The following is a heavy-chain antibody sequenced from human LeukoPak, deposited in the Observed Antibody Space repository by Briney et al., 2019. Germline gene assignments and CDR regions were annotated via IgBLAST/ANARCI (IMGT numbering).Heavy chain of an antibody. CDR1: GITVSSDY. CDR2: IYSSGST. CDR3: ARGGGAYCGGDCYRNFDY. V-gene: IGHV3-66*02. J-gene: IGHJ4*02. Sequence: GGSLRLSCAASGITVSSDYMSWVRQAPGKGLEWLSVIYSSGSTYYADSVKGRFTISRDNSKNTLYLQMSSLRPEDTAVYYCARGGGAYCGGDCYRNFDYWGQGTLVTVSS. D-gene: IGHD2-21*02.